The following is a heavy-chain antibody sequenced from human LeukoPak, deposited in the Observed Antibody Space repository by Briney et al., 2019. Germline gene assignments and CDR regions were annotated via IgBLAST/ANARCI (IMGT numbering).Heavy chain of an antibody. J-gene: IGHJ4*02. CDR3: ARAPTHSSGWYDVSYYFDY. D-gene: IGHD6-19*01. CDR1: GYTFTSYG. CDR2: ICAYNGNT. V-gene: IGHV1-18*01. Sequence: ASVKVSCKASGYTFTSYGISWVRQAPGQGLEWMGWICAYNGNTNYAQKLQGRVTMTTDTSTSTAYMELRSLRSDDTAVYYCARAPTHSSGWYDVSYYFDYWGQGTLVTVSS.